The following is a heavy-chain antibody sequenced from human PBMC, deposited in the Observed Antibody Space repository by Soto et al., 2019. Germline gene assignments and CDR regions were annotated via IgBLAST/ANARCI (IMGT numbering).Heavy chain of an antibody. J-gene: IGHJ4*02. Sequence: SETLSLTCTVSGFSVSSGNYYWIWIRQPPGKGLEWIGYFYYTGSTNYNPSLKSRVTISIDASKNQFSLRLSSVTAADTAVYYCARSMHYSDGSNYSPFDYWGQGTLVTVSS. CDR1: GFSVSSGNYY. D-gene: IGHD3-22*01. CDR2: FYYTGST. CDR3: ARSMHYSDGSNYSPFDY. V-gene: IGHV4-61*01.